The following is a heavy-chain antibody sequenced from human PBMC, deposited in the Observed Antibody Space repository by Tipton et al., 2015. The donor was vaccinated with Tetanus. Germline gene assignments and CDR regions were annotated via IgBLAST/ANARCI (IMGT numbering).Heavy chain of an antibody. D-gene: IGHD3-22*01. J-gene: IGHJ3*02. CDR2: ISAYNGNT. Sequence: QSGPEVKKPGASVKVSCKASGYTFTSYGIRWVRQAPGQGLEWMGWISAYNGNTNYAQKLQGRVTMTTDTSTSTAYMELRSLRSDDTAGDDGAGERRSTRRGVVSAFDIGGQGTRVTVSS. CDR3: AGERRSTRRGVVSAFDI. CDR1: GYTFTSYG. V-gene: IGHV1-18*01.